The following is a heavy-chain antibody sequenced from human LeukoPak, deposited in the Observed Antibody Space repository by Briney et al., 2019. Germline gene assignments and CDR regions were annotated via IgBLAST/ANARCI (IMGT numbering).Heavy chain of an antibody. J-gene: IGHJ3*02. CDR2: ISAYNGNT. V-gene: IGHV1-18*01. Sequence: VASVKVSCKASGYTFTSYGISWVRQAPGQGLEWMGGISAYNGNTNYAQKLQGRVTMTTDTSTSTAYMELRSLRSDDTAVYYCARAQSQFGVIPLDAFDIWGQGTMVTVSS. D-gene: IGHD3-3*01. CDR3: ARAQSQFGVIPLDAFDI. CDR1: GYTFTSYG.